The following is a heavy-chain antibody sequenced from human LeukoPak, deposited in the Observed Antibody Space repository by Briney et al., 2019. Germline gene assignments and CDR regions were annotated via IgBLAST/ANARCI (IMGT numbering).Heavy chain of an antibody. CDR2: IKQDGSEK. CDR1: GFTFSSYW. J-gene: IGHJ4*02. CDR3: ARRRCTSTSCFIDY. V-gene: IGHV3-7*01. D-gene: IGHD2-2*01. Sequence: GGSLRLSCAASGFTFSSYWMSWVRQAPGKGLEGVANIKQDGSEKYYVDSVKGGFTISRDNAKKSLYLQMNSLRAEDTTVYYCARRRCTSTSCFIDYWGQGTLVTVSS.